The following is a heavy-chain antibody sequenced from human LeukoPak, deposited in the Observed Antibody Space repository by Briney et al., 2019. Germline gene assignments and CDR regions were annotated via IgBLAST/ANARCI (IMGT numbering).Heavy chain of an antibody. Sequence: SETLSLTCAVYGGSFSGYYWSWIRQPPGKGLEWIGEINHSGSTNYNPSLKSRVTISVDTSKNQFSLKLSSVTAADTAVYYCARGDRYYFDYWGQGTLVTVSS. J-gene: IGHJ4*02. CDR2: INHSGST. CDR1: GGSFSGYY. D-gene: IGHD1-14*01. CDR3: ARGDRYYFDY. V-gene: IGHV4-34*09.